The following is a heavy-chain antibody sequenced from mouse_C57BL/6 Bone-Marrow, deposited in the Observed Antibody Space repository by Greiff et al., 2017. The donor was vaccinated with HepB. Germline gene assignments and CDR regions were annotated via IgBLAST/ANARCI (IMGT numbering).Heavy chain of an antibody. CDR3: ARRDRGRAWFAY. V-gene: IGHV5-6*01. D-gene: IGHD1-1*01. CDR1: GFTFSSYG. CDR2: ISSGGSYT. J-gene: IGHJ3*01. Sequence: EVQLVESGGDLVKPGGSLKLSCAASGFTFSSYGMSWVRQTPDKRLEWVATISSGGSYTSYPDSVKGRFTISRDNAKNTLYRQMSSLKSEDTGMYYCARRDRGRAWFAYWGQGTLVTVSA.